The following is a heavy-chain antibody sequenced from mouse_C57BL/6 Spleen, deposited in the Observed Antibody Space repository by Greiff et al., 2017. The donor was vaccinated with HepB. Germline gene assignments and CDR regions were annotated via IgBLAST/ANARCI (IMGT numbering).Heavy chain of an antibody. CDR1: GYTFTSYW. Sequence: QVQLQQPGAELVKPGASVKLSCKASGYTFTSYWMHWVKQRPGQGLEWIGMIHPNSGSTNYNEKFKSKATLTVDKSSSTAYMQLSSLTSEDSAVYYCARGDYDEGGFDYWGQCTTLTVSS. CDR3: ARGDYDEGGFDY. J-gene: IGHJ2*01. CDR2: IHPNSGST. V-gene: IGHV1-64*01. D-gene: IGHD2-4*01.